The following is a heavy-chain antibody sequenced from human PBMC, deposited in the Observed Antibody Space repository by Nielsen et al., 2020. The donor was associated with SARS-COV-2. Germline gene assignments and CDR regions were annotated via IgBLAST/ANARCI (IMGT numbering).Heavy chain of an antibody. Sequence: VRQPPGKGLEWVSSISSSNSYIYYADSVKGRFTISRDNAKNSLYLQMNSLRAEDTAVYYCARGRIMDCSGGSCYSSPLGYWGQGTLVTVSS. D-gene: IGHD2-15*01. J-gene: IGHJ4*02. CDR3: ARGRIMDCSGGSCYSSPLGY. CDR2: ISSSNSYI. V-gene: IGHV3-21*01.